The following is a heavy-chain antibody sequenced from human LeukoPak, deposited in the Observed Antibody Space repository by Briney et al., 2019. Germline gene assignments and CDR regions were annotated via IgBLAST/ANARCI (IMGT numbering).Heavy chain of an antibody. D-gene: IGHD1-14*01. V-gene: IGHV3-7*01. CDR1: GFTFSGHW. Sequence: GGSLRLSCAASGFTFSGHWMSWVRQAPGKGLEWVGNISQGGSDKYYVDSVKGRFTISRDNANNLLYLQMNSLRGEDTAVYYCTRDRSRAEDDWGQGTLVTVSS. CDR3: TRDRSRAEDD. J-gene: IGHJ4*02. CDR2: ISQGGSDK.